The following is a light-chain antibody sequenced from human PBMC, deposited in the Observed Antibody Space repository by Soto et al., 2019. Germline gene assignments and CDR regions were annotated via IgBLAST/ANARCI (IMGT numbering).Light chain of an antibody. J-gene: IGKJ1*01. CDR3: QQYGSLPPT. V-gene: IGKV3-20*01. CDR2: NGP. CDR1: QTIIDNQ. Sequence: ENVLTQSPGTLSLSPGERATLTCRASQTIIDNQLAWYRQKPGQPPRLLIYNGPHRATGIPDRFSGSASGTDFTLTISRLEPEDFAVYHCQQYGSLPPTFGQGTRVEIK.